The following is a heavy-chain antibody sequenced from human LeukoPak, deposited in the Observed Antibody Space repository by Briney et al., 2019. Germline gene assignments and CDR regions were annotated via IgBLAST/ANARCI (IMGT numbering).Heavy chain of an antibody. CDR3: AKDAVFGDYEWVFDY. CDR1: GFTFSNYA. V-gene: IGHV3-23*01. CDR2: IGGGDGST. J-gene: IGHJ4*02. Sequence: TGGSLRLSCAMSGFTFSNYAMTWVRQAPGKGLEWVSTIGGGDGSTHYADSVKGRFTISRDNSKNTLYLQMNSLRAEDTAVYYCAKDAVFGDYEWVFDYWGQGTLVTVSS. D-gene: IGHD4-17*01.